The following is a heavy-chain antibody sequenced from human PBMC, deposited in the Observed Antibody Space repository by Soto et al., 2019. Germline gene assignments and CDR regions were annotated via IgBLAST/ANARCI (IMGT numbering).Heavy chain of an antibody. V-gene: IGHV1-8*02. Sequence: ASVKVSCKASGYDFTAYDINWVRQASGQGLEWMGWMDPINGAAGSARRFQGRISMTRNTATGTAYLELTSLRSDDSAVYYCGRGPSPRAPAGGTPYYYAMDVWGQGTTVTVSS. CDR2: MDPINGAA. CDR1: GYDFTAYD. D-gene: IGHD6-13*01. CDR3: GRGPSPRAPAGGTPYYYAMDV. J-gene: IGHJ6*02.